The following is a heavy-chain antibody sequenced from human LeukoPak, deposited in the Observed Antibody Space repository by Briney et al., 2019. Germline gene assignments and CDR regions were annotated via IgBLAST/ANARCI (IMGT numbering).Heavy chain of an antibody. CDR3: VRGYFNWFDP. CDR2: ISTSGGGT. V-gene: IGHV3-23*01. CDR1: GFTFSSYW. D-gene: IGHD2-21*01. J-gene: IGHJ5*02. Sequence: PGGSLRLSCGASGFTFSSYWMSWLRQAPGKGLEWVSAISTSGGGTYYADSVKGRFTISRDNSKNTLHLQMNSLRAEDTALYYCVRGYFNWFDPWGQGTLVTVSS.